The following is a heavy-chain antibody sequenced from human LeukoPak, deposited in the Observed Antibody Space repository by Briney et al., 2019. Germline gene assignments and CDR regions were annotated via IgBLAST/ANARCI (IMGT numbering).Heavy chain of an antibody. J-gene: IGHJ4*02. Sequence: SETLSLTCTVSGGSISSYYWSWIRQPAGKGLEWIWRIYTIGSTNYNPSLKSRVTISLDTSKNQFSLKLSSVTAADTAVYYCAGHHPRNTVDFWGQGTLVTVSS. D-gene: IGHD2/OR15-2a*01. CDR1: GGSISSYY. V-gene: IGHV4-4*07. CDR3: AGHHPRNTVDF. CDR2: IYTIGST.